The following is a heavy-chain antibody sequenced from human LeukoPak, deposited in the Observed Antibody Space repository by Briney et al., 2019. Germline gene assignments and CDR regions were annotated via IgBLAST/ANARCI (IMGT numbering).Heavy chain of an antibody. Sequence: ASVKVSCKASGYTFTRYGISWVRQAPGQGLEWMGCISAYNGNTNCAQKLQGRVTMTTDTSTSTAYMELRSLRSDDTAVYYCAIIPPDIVVVTSYWGQGTLVTVSS. J-gene: IGHJ4*02. CDR2: ISAYNGNT. CDR1: GYTFTRYG. CDR3: AIIPPDIVVVTSY. D-gene: IGHD2-2*01. V-gene: IGHV1-18*01.